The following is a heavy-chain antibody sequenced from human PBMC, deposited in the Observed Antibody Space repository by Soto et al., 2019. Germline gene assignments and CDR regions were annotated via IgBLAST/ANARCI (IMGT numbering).Heavy chain of an antibody. CDR1: GFTFSGSA. Sequence: EVQLVESGGGLVQPGGSLKLSCAASGFTFSGSAMHWVRQASGKGLEWVGRIRSKANSYATAYAASVKGRFTISRDDSKNTAYLQMNSLKTEDTAVYYCTRPQYSGYDPFPTGHNWGQGTLVTVSS. V-gene: IGHV3-73*01. CDR2: IRSKANSYAT. J-gene: IGHJ4*02. CDR3: TRPQYSGYDPFPTGHN. D-gene: IGHD5-12*01.